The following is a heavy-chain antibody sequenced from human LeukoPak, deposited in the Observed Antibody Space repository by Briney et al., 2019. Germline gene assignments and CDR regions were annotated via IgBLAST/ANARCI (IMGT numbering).Heavy chain of an antibody. CDR3: AKDLGYSSSPDF. J-gene: IGHJ4*02. CDR2: ISADGTI. CDR1: GFTFSSYA. Sequence: PGGSLRLSCAASGFTFSSYAMSWVRQAPGKGLEWVSLISADGTIYYADSVRGRFTISRDNNKNSLYLQMNSLRTEDTALYYCAKDLGYSSSPDFWGQGTLVTVSS. D-gene: IGHD6-13*01. V-gene: IGHV3-43*02.